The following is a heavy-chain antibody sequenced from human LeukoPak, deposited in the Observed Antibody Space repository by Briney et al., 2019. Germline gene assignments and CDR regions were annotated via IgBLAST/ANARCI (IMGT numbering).Heavy chain of an antibody. V-gene: IGHV4-59*12. CDR1: GGSISSYY. J-gene: IGHJ4*02. CDR3: ARDSGYDVLTGYFIFDN. CDR2: IYYSGST. Sequence: SETLSLTCTVSGGSISSYYWSWIRQPPGKGLEWIGYIYYSGSTNYNPSLKSRVTISVDTSKNQFSLKLNSVTAADTAMYYCARDSGYDVLTGYFIFDNWGQGTQVTVSS. D-gene: IGHD3-9*01.